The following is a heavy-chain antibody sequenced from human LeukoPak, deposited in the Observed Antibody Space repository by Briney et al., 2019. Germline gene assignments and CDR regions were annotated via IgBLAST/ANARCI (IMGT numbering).Heavy chain of an antibody. Sequence: GGSLRLSCAASGFTFSSYWMHWVRQAPGKGLVWVSRINTDGSSTKYADSVKGRFAISRDNAKNTLYLQMDSLRVDDTAVYYCAAWEVIAATPPYFHHWGQGTLVTVSS. CDR1: GFTFSSYW. V-gene: IGHV3-74*03. CDR2: INTDGSST. D-gene: IGHD2-15*01. J-gene: IGHJ1*01. CDR3: AAWEVIAATPPYFHH.